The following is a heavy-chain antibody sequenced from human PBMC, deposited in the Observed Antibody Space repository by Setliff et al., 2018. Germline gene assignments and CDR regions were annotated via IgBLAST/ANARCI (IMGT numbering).Heavy chain of an antibody. D-gene: IGHD3-10*01. CDR3: ARGAWFGALTIGGWIDP. CDR2: IDPSGDTT. V-gene: IGHV1-46*01. Sequence: PSVKVSFKTSGYSFTNYFIHWVRQAPGQGLEWMGVIDPSGDTTSFAQRFQGRVSLTSDTSTTTIYMELSSLRSEDTAIYYCARGAWFGALTIGGWIDPWGQGTLVTVSS. J-gene: IGHJ5*02. CDR1: GYSFTNYF.